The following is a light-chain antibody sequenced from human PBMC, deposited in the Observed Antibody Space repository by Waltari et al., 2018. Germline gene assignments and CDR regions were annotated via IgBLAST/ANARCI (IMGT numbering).Light chain of an antibody. Sequence: EIVMTQSPATLSVFPGERATLSCRASQSIRSNLAWYQHKPGQAPRLLIYGASTRATGIPARFRGSGSGTEFTLTISGLQSEDFAVYFCQQYDNWLGTFGQGTKVEIK. V-gene: IGKV3-15*01. CDR1: QSIRSN. CDR2: GAS. CDR3: QQYDNWLGT. J-gene: IGKJ1*01.